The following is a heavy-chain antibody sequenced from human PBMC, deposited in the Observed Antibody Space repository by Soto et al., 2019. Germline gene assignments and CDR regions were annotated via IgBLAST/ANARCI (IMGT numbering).Heavy chain of an antibody. J-gene: IGHJ4*02. V-gene: IGHV3-72*01. D-gene: IGHD2-15*01. CDR3: TRSARYGGSGSCCAGVDY. Sequence: EVQLVESGGSLVQPGGSLRLSCAASGFIVSDHYMDWVRQAPGKGLEWVGRTRNKADSYTTEYAASVKGRFTISRDGSKISLYLQMNSLKTADTAVYYCTRSARYGGSGSCCAGVDYGGLGTLVPVSS. CDR1: GFIVSDHY. CDR2: TRNKADSYTT.